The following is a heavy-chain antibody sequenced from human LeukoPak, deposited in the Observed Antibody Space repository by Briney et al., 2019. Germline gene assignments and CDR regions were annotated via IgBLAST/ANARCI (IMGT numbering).Heavy chain of an antibody. CDR3: TRESKRSGWYDY. CDR2: ISGDGGST. D-gene: IGHD6-19*01. CDR1: GFTFSGYW. J-gene: IGHJ4*02. Sequence: GGSLRLSCAASGFTFSGYWMTWVRQAPGKGLEWVSLISGDGGSTFYADSVKGRFTISRDNSKNSLSLQMSSLRSEDTALYYCTRESKRSGWYDYWGQGTLVTVSS. V-gene: IGHV3-43*02.